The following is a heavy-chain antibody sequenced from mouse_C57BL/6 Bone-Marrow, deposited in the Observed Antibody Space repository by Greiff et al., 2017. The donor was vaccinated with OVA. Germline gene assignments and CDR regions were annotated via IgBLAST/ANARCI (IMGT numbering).Heavy chain of an antibody. Sequence: EVQRVESEGGLVQPGSSMKLSCTASGFTFSDYYMAWVRQVPEKGLEWVANINYDGSSTYYLDSLKSRFIISRDNAKNILYLQMSSLKSEDTATYYCARILIYYYGSSFYWYFDVWGTGTTVTVSS. CDR2: INYDGSST. CDR3: ARILIYYYGSSFYWYFDV. J-gene: IGHJ1*03. D-gene: IGHD1-1*01. V-gene: IGHV5-16*01. CDR1: GFTFSDYY.